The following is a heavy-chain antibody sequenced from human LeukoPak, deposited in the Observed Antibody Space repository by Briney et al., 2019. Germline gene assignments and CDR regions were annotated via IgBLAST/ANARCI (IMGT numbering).Heavy chain of an antibody. CDR1: GFTFSSYW. J-gene: IGHJ4*02. V-gene: IGHV3-74*01. CDR2: INSDGSST. D-gene: IGHD3-22*01. CDR3: ARVGAYYDSSGYYYY. Sequence: PGGSLRLSCAASGFTFSSYWMHWVRQAPGKGLVWVSRINSDGSSTSYADSVKGRFTISRDNAKNTLYLQMNSLGAEDTAVYYCARVGAYYDSSGYYYYWGQGTLVTVSS.